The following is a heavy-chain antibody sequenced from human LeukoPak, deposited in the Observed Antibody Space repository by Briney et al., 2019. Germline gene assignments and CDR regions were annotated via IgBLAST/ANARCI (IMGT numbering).Heavy chain of an antibody. CDR3: ARDRVQELGIPPPVIGY. Sequence: GGSLRLSCAASGFTFSSYAMHWVRQAPGKGLEWVAVISYDGSNKYYADSVKGRFTISRDNHKHTLYLQMNSLRAEDTAVYSRARDRVQELGIPPPVIGYWGQGTLVTVSS. D-gene: IGHD7-27*01. CDR1: GFTFSSYA. J-gene: IGHJ4*02. V-gene: IGHV3-30-3*01. CDR2: ISYDGSNK.